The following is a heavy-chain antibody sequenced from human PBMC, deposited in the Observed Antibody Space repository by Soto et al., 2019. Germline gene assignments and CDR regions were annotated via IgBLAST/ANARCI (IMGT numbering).Heavy chain of an antibody. CDR1: GGSFSGYY. CDR3: ARGLPIAVAGTMPYYYMDV. V-gene: IGHV4-34*01. J-gene: IGHJ6*03. CDR2: INHSGST. Sequence: SETLSPTCAVYGGSFSGYYWSWVRQPPGKGLEWIGEINHSGSTNYNPSLKSRVTISVDTSKNQFSLKLSSVTAADTAVYYCARGLPIAVAGTMPYYYMDVWGKGTTVTVSS. D-gene: IGHD6-19*01.